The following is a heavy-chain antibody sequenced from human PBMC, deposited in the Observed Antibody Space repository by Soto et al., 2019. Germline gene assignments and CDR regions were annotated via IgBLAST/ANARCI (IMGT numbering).Heavy chain of an antibody. D-gene: IGHD2-2*01. CDR1: GGSISSGDYY. CDR3: VRVKKVEPAALSAGV. V-gene: IGHV4-30-4*01. Sequence: KSSETLSLTCTVAGGSISSGDYYWSWIRQPPGKGLEWIGYIYYSGSTYYNPSLKSRVTISVDTSKNQFSLNLRSVTAADTAVYYCVRVKKVEPAALSAGVWGQGTTVTVSS. J-gene: IGHJ6*02. CDR2: IYYSGST.